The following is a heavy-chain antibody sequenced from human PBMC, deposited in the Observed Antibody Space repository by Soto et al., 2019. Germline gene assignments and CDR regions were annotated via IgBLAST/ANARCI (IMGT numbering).Heavy chain of an antibody. V-gene: IGHV1-69*05. CDR1: GGTFSSYA. D-gene: IGHD3-10*01. Sequence: SVKVSCKASGGTFSSYAISWVRQAPGQGLEWMGGIIPIFGTANYAQKFQGRVTITRDTSASTAYMELSSLRSEDTAVYYCARGPYYYGSGSYSNYYYYYGMDVWGQGTTVTVSS. CDR2: IIPIFGTA. CDR3: ARGPYYYGSGSYSNYYYYYGMDV. J-gene: IGHJ6*02.